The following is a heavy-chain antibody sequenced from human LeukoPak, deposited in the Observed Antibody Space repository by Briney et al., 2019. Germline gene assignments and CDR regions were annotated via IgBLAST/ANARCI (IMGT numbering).Heavy chain of an antibody. CDR1: GGSLSGYY. CDR3: ATYSGYGDYYSLDV. D-gene: IGHD5-12*01. J-gene: IGHJ6*03. Sequence: SETLSLTCPVSGGSLSGYYWSWIRQPAGKGLEWIGRLYTSGSTNYNPSLRSRVTMSIDTSKNQFSLQLSSVTAADTAVYYCATYSGYGDYYSLDVWGKGTTVTVSS. CDR2: LYTSGST. V-gene: IGHV4-4*07.